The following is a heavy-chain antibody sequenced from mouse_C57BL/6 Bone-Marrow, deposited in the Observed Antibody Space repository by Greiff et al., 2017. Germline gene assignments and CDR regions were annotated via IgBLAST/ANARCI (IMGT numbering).Heavy chain of an antibody. CDR2: IYPGSGST. CDR1: GYTFTSYW. J-gene: IGHJ4*01. Sequence: VKLQQPGAELVKPGASVKMSCKASGYTFTSYWITWVKQSPGQGLEWIGDIYPGSGSTNYNEKFKSKATLTVDTSSSTAYMQLSSLTSEDSAVYYCARDSSGYMDYWGQGTSVTVSS. D-gene: IGHD3-2*02. CDR3: ARDSSGYMDY. V-gene: IGHV1-55*01.